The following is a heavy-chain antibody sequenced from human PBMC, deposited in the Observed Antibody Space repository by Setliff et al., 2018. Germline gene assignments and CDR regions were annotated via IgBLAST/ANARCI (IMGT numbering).Heavy chain of an antibody. CDR3: ARRRSRSGWNNWFDP. D-gene: IGHD6-19*01. CDR2: IYTSGST. J-gene: IGHJ5*02. V-gene: IGHV4-61*09. CDR1: GGSISSGSYY. Sequence: PSETLSLTCTVSGGSISSGSYYWSWIRQPAGKGLEWIGHIYTSGSTNYNPSLKSRVTISVDTSKKQFSLKLSSVTAADTAVYYCARRRSRSGWNNWFDPWGQGTLVTVSS.